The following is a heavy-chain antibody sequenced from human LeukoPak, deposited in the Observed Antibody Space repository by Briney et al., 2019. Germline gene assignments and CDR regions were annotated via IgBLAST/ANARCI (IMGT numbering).Heavy chain of an antibody. CDR3: ARTHYYGSGSYYKEYYYYYYYMDV. Sequence: SVKVSCKASGYTFTSCGISWVRQAPGQGLEWMGGIIPIFGTANYAQKFQGRVTITADESTSTAYMELSSLRSEDTAVYYCARTHYYGSGSYYKEYYYYYYYMDVWGKGTTVTVSS. D-gene: IGHD3-10*01. CDR2: IIPIFGTA. V-gene: IGHV1-69*13. J-gene: IGHJ6*03. CDR1: GYTFTSCG.